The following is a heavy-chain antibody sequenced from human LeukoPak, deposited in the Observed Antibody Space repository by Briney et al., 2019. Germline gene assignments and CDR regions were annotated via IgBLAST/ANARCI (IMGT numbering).Heavy chain of an antibody. CDR1: GYTFTDYY. D-gene: IGHD1-7*01. V-gene: IGHV1-69-2*01. CDR2: VDPEDGET. Sequence: ASVKISCKVSGYTFTDYYMHWVQQAPGKGLEWMGLVDPEDGETIYAEKFQGRVTITADTSTDIAYMELSSLRSEDTAVYYCATAEELRESYFDYWGQGTLVTVSS. J-gene: IGHJ4*02. CDR3: ATAEELRESYFDY.